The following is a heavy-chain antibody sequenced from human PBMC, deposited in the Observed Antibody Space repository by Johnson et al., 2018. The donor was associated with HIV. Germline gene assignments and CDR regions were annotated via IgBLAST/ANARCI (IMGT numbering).Heavy chain of an antibody. J-gene: IGHJ3*01. CDR3: ATLWFGEVSVYDAFDV. CDR2: ISYDGRDA. D-gene: IGHD3-10*01. CDR1: GFAFSSYA. Sequence: VESGGGVVQPGTSLRLSCTASGFAFSSYALHWVRQAPGKGLEWVAVISYDGRDAYYADSVKGRFTSSRDNSKNTLYLQMNSLRPEDSAVYYCATLWFGEVSVYDAFDVWGQGTMVTVSS. V-gene: IGHV3-30*04.